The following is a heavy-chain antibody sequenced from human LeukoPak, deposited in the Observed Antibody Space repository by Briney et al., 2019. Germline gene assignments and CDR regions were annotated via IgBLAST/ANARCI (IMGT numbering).Heavy chain of an antibody. V-gene: IGHV4-59*01. CDR2: IFYSGST. J-gene: IGHJ3*02. CDR3: ARDGDAFDI. Sequence: PSETLSLTCTVSGGSISSYYWSWIRQPPGKGLEWIGYIFYSGSTNYNPSLKSRVTISVDTSKNQFSLKLSSVTAADTAVYYCARDGDAFDIWGQGTMVTVSS. CDR1: GGSISSYY.